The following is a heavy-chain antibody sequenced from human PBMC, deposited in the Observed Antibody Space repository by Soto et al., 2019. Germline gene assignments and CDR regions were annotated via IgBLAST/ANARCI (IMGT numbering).Heavy chain of an antibody. CDR2: MNPNSGNT. CDR3: ARGLRFLEWLLYWDY. Sequence: ASVKVSCKASGYTFTIYDINWVRQATGQGLEWMGWMNPNSGNTGYAQKFQGRVTMTRNTSISTAYMELSSLRSEDTAVYYCARGLRFLEWLLYWDYWGQGTLVTVSS. J-gene: IGHJ4*02. V-gene: IGHV1-8*01. D-gene: IGHD3-3*01. CDR1: GYTFTIYD.